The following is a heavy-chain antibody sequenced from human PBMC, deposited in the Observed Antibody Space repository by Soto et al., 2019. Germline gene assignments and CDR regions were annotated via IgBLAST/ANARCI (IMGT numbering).Heavy chain of an antibody. J-gene: IGHJ4*02. CDR1: GGSFSGYY. V-gene: IGHV4-34*01. CDR3: AREGIAAINFDY. CDR2: INHSGST. Sequence: SETMSLTCAVYGGSFSGYYWSWIRQPPGKGLEWIGEINHSGSTNYNPSLKSRVTISVDTSKNQFSLKLSSVTAADTAVYYCAREGIAAINFDYWGQGTLVTVSS. D-gene: IGHD6-25*01.